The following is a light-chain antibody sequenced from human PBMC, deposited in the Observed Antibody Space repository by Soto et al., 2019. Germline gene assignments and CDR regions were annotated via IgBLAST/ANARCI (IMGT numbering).Light chain of an antibody. V-gene: IGLV3-21*02. CDR3: QVWDSGSDHYV. J-gene: IGLJ1*01. Sequence: SYELTQPPSVSVAPGQTARITCGGNNIGSKSVHWYQLKPGQAPVLVVYDDGDRPSGIPERFSGSNSGNTATLTIGRVEAGEEADYYCQVWDSGSDHYVFGTGTKVTVL. CDR2: DDG. CDR1: NIGSKS.